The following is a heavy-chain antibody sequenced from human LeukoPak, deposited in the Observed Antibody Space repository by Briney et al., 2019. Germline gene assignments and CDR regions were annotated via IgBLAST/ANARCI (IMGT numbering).Heavy chain of an antibody. Sequence: PSETLSLTCTVSGGSISDSSYFWGWIRQPPGKGLEWIGNIYYSGNTYYNPSLKSRVIISVDTSKNQFSLKLSSVTAADTAVYYCASFLAHRSNDYWGQGTLVTVSS. D-gene: IGHD2/OR15-2a*01. CDR3: ASFLAHRSNDY. CDR1: GGSISDSSYF. J-gene: IGHJ4*02. CDR2: IYYSGNT. V-gene: IGHV4-39*07.